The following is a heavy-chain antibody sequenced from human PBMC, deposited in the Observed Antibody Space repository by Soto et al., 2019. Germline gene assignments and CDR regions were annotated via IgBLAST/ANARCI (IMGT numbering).Heavy chain of an antibody. CDR3: ARDGYYYGSGTYQTDY. V-gene: IGHV3-33*01. Sequence: PGGYLRLSCAAYGFTFSSSSMHWVRQAPGKGLEWVAVIWYDGSNKYYADSVKGRFTISRDNSKNTLYLQMNSLRVEDTAVYYCARDGYYYGSGTYQTDYWGQGTLVTVSS. D-gene: IGHD3-10*01. CDR2: IWYDGSNK. J-gene: IGHJ4*02. CDR1: GFTFSSSS.